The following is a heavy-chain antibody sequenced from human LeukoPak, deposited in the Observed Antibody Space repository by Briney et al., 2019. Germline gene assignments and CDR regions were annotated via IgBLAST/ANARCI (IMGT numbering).Heavy chain of an antibody. J-gene: IGHJ4*02. V-gene: IGHV4-39*01. Sequence: PSETLSLTCTVSGGSISSSSYYWGWIRQPPGKGLEWIGSIYYSGSTYYNPSLESRVTISVDTSKNQFSLKLSSVTAADTAVYYCASPDRGYSYGHFDYWGQGTLVTVSS. D-gene: IGHD5-18*01. CDR1: GGSISSSSYY. CDR3: ASPDRGYSYGHFDY. CDR2: IYYSGST.